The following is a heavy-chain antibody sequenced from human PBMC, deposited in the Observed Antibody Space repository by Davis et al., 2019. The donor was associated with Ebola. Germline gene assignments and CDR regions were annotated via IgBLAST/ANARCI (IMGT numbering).Heavy chain of an antibody. CDR2: IYYSGST. J-gene: IGHJ4*02. Sequence: MPSETLSLTCTVSGGSISSGAYYWSWIRQHPGKGLEWIGYIYYSGSTNYNPSLKSRVTISVDTSKNQFSLKLSSVTAADTAVYYCARGNFWSGYWGQGTLVTVSS. D-gene: IGHD3-3*01. V-gene: IGHV4-61*08. CDR3: ARGNFWSGY. CDR1: GGSISSGAYY.